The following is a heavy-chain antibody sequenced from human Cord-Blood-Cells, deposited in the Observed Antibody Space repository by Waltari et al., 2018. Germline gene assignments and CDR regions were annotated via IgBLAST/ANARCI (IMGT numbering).Heavy chain of an antibody. D-gene: IGHD7-27*01. V-gene: IGHV3-53*01. CDR3: ARATGDDDAFDI. CDR1: GFTVSSNY. CDR2: FYSGGST. J-gene: IGHJ3*02. Sequence: EVQLVESGGGLIQPGGSLRLSCAASGFTVSSNYMSWVRQAPGKGQEWVSVFYSGGSTYYADSGKGRFTISRDNSKNTLYLQMNSLRAEDTAVYYCARATGDDDAFDIWGQGTMVTVSS.